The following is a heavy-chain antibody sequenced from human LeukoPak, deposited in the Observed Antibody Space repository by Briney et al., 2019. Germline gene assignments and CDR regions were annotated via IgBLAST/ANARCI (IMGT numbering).Heavy chain of an antibody. D-gene: IGHD2-2*01. J-gene: IGHJ6*03. Sequence: GGSLRLSCAASEFTFSGYAMNWVRQAPGKGLEWVSAISGSGGSTYYADSVKGRFTISRDNSKNTLYLQMNSLRAEDTAVYYCAKVPSTSGYYYYMDVWGKGTTVTVSS. CDR2: ISGSGGST. V-gene: IGHV3-23*01. CDR1: EFTFSGYA. CDR3: AKVPSTSGYYYYMDV.